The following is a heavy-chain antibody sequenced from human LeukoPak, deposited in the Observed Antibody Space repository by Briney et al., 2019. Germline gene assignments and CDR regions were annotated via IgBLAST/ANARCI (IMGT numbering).Heavy chain of an antibody. CDR2: INPNSGDT. V-gene: IGHV1-2*02. Sequence: ASVKVSCKASGYTFTGYYMHWMRQAPGQGLEWMGWINPNSGDTKYAQKFQGRVTMTRDTSISTAYVELSRLRSDDTAVYYCAREEASMKFDWGQGTLVTVP. CDR3: AREEASMKFD. CDR1: GYTFTGYY. J-gene: IGHJ4*02.